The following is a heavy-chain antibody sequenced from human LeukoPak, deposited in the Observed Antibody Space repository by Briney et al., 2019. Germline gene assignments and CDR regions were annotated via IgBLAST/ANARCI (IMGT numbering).Heavy chain of an antibody. CDR1: GGTFSSYD. Sequence: GASVKVSCKASGGTFSSYDISWVRQAPGQGLEWMGWISAYNGNTNYAQKLQGRVTMTTDTSTNTAYMEVRSLRSDDAAVYYCARLRLGELSSGFDYWGQGTLVTVSS. CDR2: ISAYNGNT. CDR3: ARLRLGELSSGFDY. D-gene: IGHD3-16*02. V-gene: IGHV1-18*01. J-gene: IGHJ4*02.